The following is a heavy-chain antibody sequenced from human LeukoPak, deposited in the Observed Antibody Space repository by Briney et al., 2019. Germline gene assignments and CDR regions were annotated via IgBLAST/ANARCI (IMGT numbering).Heavy chain of an antibody. V-gene: IGHV4-34*01. CDR2: INHSGST. J-gene: IGHJ4*02. D-gene: IGHD5-24*01. CDR3: AIQRWLQFH. CDR1: GGSFSGYY. Sequence: ASETLSLXCAVYGGSFSGYYWSWIRQPPGKGLEWIGEINHSGSTNYNPSLKSRVTISVDTSKNQFSLKLSSVTAADTAVYYCAIQRWLQFHWGQGTLVTVSS.